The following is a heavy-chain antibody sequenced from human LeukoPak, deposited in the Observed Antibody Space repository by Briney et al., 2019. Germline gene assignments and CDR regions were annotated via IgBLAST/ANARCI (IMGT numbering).Heavy chain of an antibody. Sequence: PSQTLSLTCTVSGGSISSGDYYWRWIRQPPGKGLEWIGYIYYSGSTYYNPSLKSRLTISVDTSKNQFSLKLSSVTAADTAVYYCARSVNIAAAGEAHAFNIWGQGTMVTVSS. D-gene: IGHD6-13*01. CDR2: IYYSGST. J-gene: IGHJ3*02. CDR3: ARSVNIAAAGEAHAFNI. V-gene: IGHV4-30-4*08. CDR1: GGSISSGDYY.